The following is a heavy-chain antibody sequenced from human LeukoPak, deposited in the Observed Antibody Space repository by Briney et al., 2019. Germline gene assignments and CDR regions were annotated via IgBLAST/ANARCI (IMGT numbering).Heavy chain of an antibody. V-gene: IGHV3-7*01. J-gene: IGHJ6*02. CDR3: TRDLMDYDVSTGLHHYYMDV. CDR1: GFTFSNSW. CDR2: IKPDGSAQ. Sequence: GGSLRLSCAASGFTFSNSWMSWVRQAPGKGLEWVATIKPDGSAQYYVDSVKGRFTISRDNAKNSLFLQINSLRAEDTAVYYCTRDLMDYDVSTGLHHYYMDVWGQGTTVTVSS. D-gene: IGHD3-9*01.